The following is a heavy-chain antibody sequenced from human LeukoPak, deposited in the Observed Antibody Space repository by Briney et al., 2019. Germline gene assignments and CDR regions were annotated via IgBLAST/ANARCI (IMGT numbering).Heavy chain of an antibody. Sequence: PGCSVTLSCVASRCRFRSNWMLWLRPAAGRERDGVAKTNKDGGEKYYVPSRKGRFTISRDNGKNSLYLQMDSLRVEDTGIYYCARDAYEALFGAFDYWGQGTLVAVSS. CDR3: ARDAYEALFGAFDY. J-gene: IGHJ4*02. CDR1: RCRFRSNW. D-gene: IGHD3-3*01. V-gene: IGHV3-7*01. CDR2: TNKDGGEK.